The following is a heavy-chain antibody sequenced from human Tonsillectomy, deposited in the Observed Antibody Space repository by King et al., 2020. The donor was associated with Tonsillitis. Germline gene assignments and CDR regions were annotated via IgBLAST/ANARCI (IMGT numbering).Heavy chain of an antibody. V-gene: IGHV4-4*02. CDR1: GGSISSSNW. CDR2: IYHSGST. CDR3: ACILRTARAYYYYDMDV. D-gene: IGHD5-18*01. J-gene: IGHJ6*02. Sequence: VQLQESGPGLVKPSGTLSLTCAVSGGSISSSNWWSWVRQPPGKGLEWIGEIYHSGSTNYNPSLKSRVTISVDKSKNQFSLKLSSVTAADTAVYYCACILRTARAYYYYDMDVWGQGTTVTVSS.